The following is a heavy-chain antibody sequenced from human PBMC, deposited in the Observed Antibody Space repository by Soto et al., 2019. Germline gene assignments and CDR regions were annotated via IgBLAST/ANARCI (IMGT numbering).Heavy chain of an antibody. Sequence: QVQLVQSGAEVKKPGASVKVSCKASGYTFTSYDINWVRQATGQGLEWMGWMNPNRGNTGYAQKLQGRVTMTTDTSTSTAYMELRSLRSDDTAVYYCARDLSAADDYGDYGLSGGHAFDIWGQGTMVTVSS. D-gene: IGHD4-17*01. J-gene: IGHJ3*02. V-gene: IGHV1-8*01. CDR1: GYTFTSYD. CDR3: ARDLSAADDYGDYGLSGGHAFDI. CDR2: MNPNRGNT.